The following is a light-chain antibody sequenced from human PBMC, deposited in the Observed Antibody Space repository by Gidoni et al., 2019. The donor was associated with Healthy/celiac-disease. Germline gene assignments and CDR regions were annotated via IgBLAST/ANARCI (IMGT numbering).Light chain of an antibody. CDR3: SSYTSSSTLV. V-gene: IGLV2-14*01. Sequence: SALTQPASVSGSPGPSHTISCTGTSSDVGGYNYVSWYPQHPGKAPILMIYDVSNRPSGVSNRFSGSKSGNTASLTISGLQAEDDADYYCSSYTSSSTLVFGGGTKLTVL. CDR1: SSDVGGYNY. CDR2: DVS. J-gene: IGLJ2*01.